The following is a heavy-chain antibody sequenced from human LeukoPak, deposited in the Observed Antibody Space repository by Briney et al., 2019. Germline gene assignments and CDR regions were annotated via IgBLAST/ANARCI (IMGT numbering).Heavy chain of an antibody. D-gene: IGHD4-23*01. V-gene: IGHV4-39*07. CDR1: GGSISSSSYY. CDR3: ARGVGYGGNSQDY. Sequence: SETLSLTCTVSGGSISSSSYYWGWIRQPPGKGLEGIGSIYYCGSTYYNPSLESRVTISVDTSKNQFSLKLSSVTAADTAVYFCARGVGYGGNSQDYWGQGALVTVSS. CDR2: IYYCGST. J-gene: IGHJ4*02.